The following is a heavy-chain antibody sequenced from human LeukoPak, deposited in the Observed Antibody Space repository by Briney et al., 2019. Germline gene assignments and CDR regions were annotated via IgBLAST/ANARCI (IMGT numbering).Heavy chain of an antibody. CDR3: VRDPVSGWYGVRFDY. D-gene: IGHD6-19*01. CDR2: IKEDGSEK. CDR1: GFTFSRYW. J-gene: IGHJ4*02. Sequence: GGSLRLSCAASGFTFSRYWTSWVRQAPGKGLEWVANIKEDGSEKYYVDSVKGRFTISRDNAKNSLYLQMNSLRAEDTAVYYCVRDPVSGWYGVRFDYWGQGTLVTVSS. V-gene: IGHV3-7*01.